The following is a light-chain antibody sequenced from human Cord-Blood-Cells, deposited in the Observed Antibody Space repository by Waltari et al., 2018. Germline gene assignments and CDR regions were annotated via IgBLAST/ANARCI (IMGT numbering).Light chain of an antibody. V-gene: IGKV1-5*03. CDR1: QSISSW. CDR3: QQYNSYSGT. CDR2: KAS. Sequence: DIQMTQSPSTLSASVADRVTITCRASQSISSWLAWYQQKPGKAPKLLIYKASSLESGVPSRFSGSGSGTEFTLTISSLQPDDFATYYCQQYNSYSGTFGGGTKVEIK. J-gene: IGKJ4*01.